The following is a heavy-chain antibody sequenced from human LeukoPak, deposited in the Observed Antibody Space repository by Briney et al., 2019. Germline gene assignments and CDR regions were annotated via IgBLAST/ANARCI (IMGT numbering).Heavy chain of an antibody. V-gene: IGHV4-34*01. Sequence: SETLSLTCAVYGGSFSGCYWSWIRQPPKKGLEWVGEINHSGSTNYNPSLKSRVTISVDTSKNQFSLKLSSVTAADTAVYYCARGRGAGEYCSTTSCPSGGYWGQGTLVTVSS. D-gene: IGHD2-2*01. CDR3: ARGRGAGEYCSTTSCPSGGY. CDR1: GGSFSGCY. CDR2: INHSGST. J-gene: IGHJ4*02.